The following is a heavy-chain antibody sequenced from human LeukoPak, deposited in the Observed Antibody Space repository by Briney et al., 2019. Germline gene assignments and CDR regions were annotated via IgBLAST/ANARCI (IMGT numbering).Heavy chain of an antibody. Sequence: SETLSLTCTVSGGSISSYYWSWIRQPPGKGLEWIAYISDIGSINYNPSLKSRVTISVDTSKNQFSLKLSSVTAADTAVYYCAREADYYGSGSYSPLDYWGQGTLVTVSS. CDR3: AREADYYGSGSYSPLDY. CDR2: ISDIGSI. V-gene: IGHV4-59*12. CDR1: GGSISSYY. D-gene: IGHD3-10*01. J-gene: IGHJ4*02.